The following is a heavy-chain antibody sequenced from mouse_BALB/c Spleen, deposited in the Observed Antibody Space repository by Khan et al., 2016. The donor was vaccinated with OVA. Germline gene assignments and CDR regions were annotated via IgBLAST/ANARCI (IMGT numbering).Heavy chain of an antibody. CDR1: GFTFSSYG. Sequence: EVELVESGGGLVQPGGSRKLSCAASGFTFSSYGMHWVRQAPEKGLEWVAYISGDSNTIYYAATVQGRFTISRDNHKNTLFLQMTSLMSDDTARYYCATSYFYRYYFDYWGPGTTLTVSS. CDR2: ISGDSNTI. V-gene: IGHV5-17*02. D-gene: IGHD1-1*01. CDR3: ATSYFYRYYFDY. J-gene: IGHJ2*01.